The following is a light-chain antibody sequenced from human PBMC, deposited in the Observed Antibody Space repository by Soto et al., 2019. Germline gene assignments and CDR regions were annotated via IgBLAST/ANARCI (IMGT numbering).Light chain of an antibody. CDR3: QRYDISPFP. Sequence: EIVLTQSPGTLSLSPGERATLSCRASQSVSSTYLAWYQQKPGQAPRLLIYGVSSSATGIPDRFSGSGSGTDFSLTISRLEPEDFAVYYCQRYDISPFPFGQGTKLEIK. J-gene: IGKJ2*01. CDR2: GVS. V-gene: IGKV3-20*01. CDR1: QSVSSTY.